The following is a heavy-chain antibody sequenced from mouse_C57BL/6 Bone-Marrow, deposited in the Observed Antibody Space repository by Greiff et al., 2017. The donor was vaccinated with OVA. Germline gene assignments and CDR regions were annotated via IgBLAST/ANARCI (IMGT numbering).Heavy chain of an antibody. V-gene: IGHV14-4*01. J-gene: IGHJ3*01. CDR1: GFNIKDDY. CDR3: TTEYYSNFWFAY. CDR2: IDPENGDT. Sequence: EVKLMESGAELVRPGASVKLSCTASGFNIKDDYMHWVKQRPEQGLEWIGWIDPENGDTEYASKFQGKATLTADTSSNTAYLQLSSLTSEDTAVYYCTTEYYSNFWFAYWGQGTLVTVSA. D-gene: IGHD2-5*01.